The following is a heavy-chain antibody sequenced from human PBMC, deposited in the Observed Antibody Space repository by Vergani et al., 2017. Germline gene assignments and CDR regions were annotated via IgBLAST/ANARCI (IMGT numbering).Heavy chain of an antibody. CDR2: IYHSGST. CDR3: ASQYSSKGLCNY. D-gene: IGHD6-13*01. J-gene: IGHJ4*02. V-gene: IGHV4-38-2*01. Sequence: QVQLQESGPGLVKPSETLSLTCAVSGYSISSGYYWGWIRQPPGKGLEWIGSIYHSGSTYYNPSLKSRVTISVDTSKNQFSLKLSSVTAADTALYYCASQYSSKGLCNYWGQGTLVTVSS. CDR1: GYSISSGYY.